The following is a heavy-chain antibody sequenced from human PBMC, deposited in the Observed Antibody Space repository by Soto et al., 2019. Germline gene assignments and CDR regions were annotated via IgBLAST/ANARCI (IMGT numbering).Heavy chain of an antibody. D-gene: IGHD1-1*01. CDR2: INTDNGNT. CDR1: RNTFTYYN. CDR3: ARDRAMERGFDY. Sequence: QVPLVQSGAEVKRPGASVKVSCKASRNTFTYYNLHWVRQAPGQGLEWMGWINTDNGNTKYSQTFKGRITITRDTPVNTVYMELSSLKSEDTAVYYCARDRAMERGFDYWGQGTLVTVSS. V-gene: IGHV1-3*04. J-gene: IGHJ4*02.